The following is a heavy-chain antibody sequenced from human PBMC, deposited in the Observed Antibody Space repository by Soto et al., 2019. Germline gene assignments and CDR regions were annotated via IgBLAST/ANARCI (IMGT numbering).Heavy chain of an antibody. CDR3: AKRSSSSTFDY. D-gene: IGHD6-6*01. CDR2: ISGSDDST. J-gene: IGHJ4*02. CDR1: GFTFSSYA. V-gene: IGHV3-23*01. Sequence: EVQLLESGGGLVQPGESLRLSCAASGFTFSSYAMSWVRQAPGKGLEWVSVISGSDDSTYYADSVKGRFTISRDNSKNTLYLQMNSLRAEDPDVYYCAKRSSSSTFDYWGQGTLVTVSS.